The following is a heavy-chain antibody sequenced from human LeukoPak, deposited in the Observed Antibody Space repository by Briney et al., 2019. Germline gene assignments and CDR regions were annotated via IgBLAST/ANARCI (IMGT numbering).Heavy chain of an antibody. CDR2: INHSGST. CDR3: AGRARGYCSSTSCYPFDY. CDR1: GGSFSGYY. V-gene: IGHV4-34*01. D-gene: IGHD2-2*01. J-gene: IGHJ4*02. Sequence: SETLSLTCAVYGGSFSGYYWSWIRQPPGKGLEWIGEINHSGSTNYNPSLKSRVTISVDTSKNQFSLKLSSVTAADTAVYYCAGRARGYCSSTSCYPFDYWGQGTLVTVSS.